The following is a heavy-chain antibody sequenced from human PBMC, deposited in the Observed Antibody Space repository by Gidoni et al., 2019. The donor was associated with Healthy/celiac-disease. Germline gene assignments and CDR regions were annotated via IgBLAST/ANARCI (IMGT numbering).Heavy chain of an antibody. CDR1: GFTFSSYA. Sequence: QVQLVESGGGVVQPGRSLRLSCAAPGFTFSSYAMHWVRQAPGKGLEWVAVISYDGSNKYYADSVKGRFTISRDNSKNTLYLQMNSLRAEDTAVYYCARSEDYYYYYMDVWGKGTTVTVSS. CDR3: ARSEDYYYYYMDV. CDR2: ISYDGSNK. J-gene: IGHJ6*03. V-gene: IGHV3-30-3*01.